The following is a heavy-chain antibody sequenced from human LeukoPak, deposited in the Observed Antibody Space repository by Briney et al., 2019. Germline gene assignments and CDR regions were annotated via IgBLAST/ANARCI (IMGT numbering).Heavy chain of an antibody. CDR1: GFTVSSNY. J-gene: IGHJ4*02. V-gene: IGHV3-53*01. D-gene: IGHD4-11*01. Sequence: EGSLRLSCAASGFTVSSNYMSWVRQAPGKGLEWVSVIYSGGSTYYADSVKGRFTISRDNSKNTLYLQMNSLRAEDTAVYYCARDLMPNYSNYKTLGYWGQGTLVTVSS. CDR2: IYSGGST. CDR3: ARDLMPNYSNYKTLGY.